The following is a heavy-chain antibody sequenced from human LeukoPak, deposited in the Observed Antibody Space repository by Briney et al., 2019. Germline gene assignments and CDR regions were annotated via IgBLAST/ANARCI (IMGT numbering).Heavy chain of an antibody. D-gene: IGHD1-26*01. CDR2: IYSGGNT. CDR3: ARVGKRVGVDAFDI. CDR1: GFTVSNNF. Sequence: PGGSLRLSCAASGFTVSNNFMSWVRQAPGKGLEGVSVIYSGGNTYYADSVKGRFTISRDNSKNTLNLQMNSLRAEDTAVYYCARVGKRVGVDAFDIWGQGTVVTVSS. J-gene: IGHJ3*02. V-gene: IGHV3-53*01.